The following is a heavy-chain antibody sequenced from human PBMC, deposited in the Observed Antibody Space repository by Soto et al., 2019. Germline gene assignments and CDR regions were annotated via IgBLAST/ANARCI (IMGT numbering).Heavy chain of an antibody. D-gene: IGHD3-10*01. V-gene: IGHV1-24*01. CDR2: FDGEDGQT. CDR3: GIPGATGNLDY. Sequence: ASVKVSCKVSGYSFSEMSMHWVRQTPEKGLEWMGSFDGEDGQTMYAQKFQGRVTMAEDTSADTAYMELSSLRSDDTAVYYCGIPGATGNLDYWGQGSQVTVSS. J-gene: IGHJ4*02. CDR1: GYSFSEMS.